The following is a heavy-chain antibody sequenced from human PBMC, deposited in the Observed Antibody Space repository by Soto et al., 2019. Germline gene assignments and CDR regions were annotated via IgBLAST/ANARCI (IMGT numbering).Heavy chain of an antibody. CDR3: AKEISAYPPMIVVVPNYYGMDV. Sequence: RRLSCAASVFTFSSYAMSWVRQAPGKGLEWVSAISGSGGSTYYADSVKGRFTISRDNSKNTLYLQMNSLRAEDTAVYYCAKEISAYPPMIVVVPNYYGMDVWGQGTTVTVSS. J-gene: IGHJ6*02. CDR2: ISGSGGST. CDR1: VFTFSSYA. D-gene: IGHD3-22*01. V-gene: IGHV3-23*01.